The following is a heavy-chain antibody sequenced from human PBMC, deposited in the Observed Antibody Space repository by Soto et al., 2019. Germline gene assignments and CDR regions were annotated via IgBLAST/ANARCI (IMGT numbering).Heavy chain of an antibody. D-gene: IGHD3-22*01. CDR3: VRAIGHYGMDV. CDR1: GFIFSNCW. Sequence: GGSLRLSCVGSGFIFSNCWMHWVRQAPGMGLVWVSHINSDGSSTTYADSVKGRFTISRGNAKNTLYLQMNSLRAEDTAVYYCVRAIGHYGMDVWGRGTTVTVSS. J-gene: IGHJ6*02. V-gene: IGHV3-74*01. CDR2: INSDGSST.